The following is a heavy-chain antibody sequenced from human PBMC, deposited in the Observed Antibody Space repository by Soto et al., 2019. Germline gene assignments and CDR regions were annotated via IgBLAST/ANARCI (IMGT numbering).Heavy chain of an antibody. D-gene: IGHD3-10*01. CDR3: ARGSIFGADESPKYYYGLDV. J-gene: IGHJ6*02. CDR2: ISGYNGNT. V-gene: IGHV1-18*01. CDR1: GYSFRSYG. Sequence: QVQLVQSGAEVKQPGASVKVSCKASGYSFRSYGISWVRQAPGQGLEWLAWISGYNGNTKYAQKVQGRVTMTKDASTSTAYMEPTSLRSDDTAVYYCARGSIFGADESPKYYYGLDVWGQGTTVTVSS.